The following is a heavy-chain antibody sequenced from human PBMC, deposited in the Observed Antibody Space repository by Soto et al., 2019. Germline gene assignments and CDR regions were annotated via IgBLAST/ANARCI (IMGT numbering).Heavy chain of an antibody. CDR3: VREDWQRFDH. Sequence: EVQLVESGGGLVQPGGSLRLSCEASGFMFSAYWMSWVRQDPRKGLEWVATISGGASDKFYVDSVKGRVTISRDDAKNSLYLQMNSLRDEVTAVYYCVREDWQRFDHWGQGTLVTVSS. J-gene: IGHJ4*02. CDR1: GFMFSAYW. V-gene: IGHV3-7*01. CDR2: ISGGASDK. D-gene: IGHD6-25*01.